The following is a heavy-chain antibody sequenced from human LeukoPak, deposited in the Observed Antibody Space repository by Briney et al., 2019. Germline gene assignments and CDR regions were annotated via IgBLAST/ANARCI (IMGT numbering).Heavy chain of an antibody. V-gene: IGHV1-2*02. CDR3: ARVIYDILTGYYIDAFDI. CDR2: INPNSGGT. Sequence: ASVKVSCEASGYTFTGYYTHWVRQAPGQGLEWMGWINPNSGGTNYAQKFQGGVTMTRDTSISTAYMELSRLRSDDTAVYYCARVIYDILTGYYIDAFDIWGQGTMVTVSS. D-gene: IGHD3-9*01. CDR1: GYTFTGYY. J-gene: IGHJ3*02.